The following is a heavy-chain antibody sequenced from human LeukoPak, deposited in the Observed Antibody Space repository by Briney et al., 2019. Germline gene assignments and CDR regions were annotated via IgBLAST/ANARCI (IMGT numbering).Heavy chain of an antibody. V-gene: IGHV3-11*01. CDR1: GFTFSDYY. D-gene: IGHD3-22*01. Sequence: GGSLRLSCAASGFTFSDYYTSWIRQAPGRGLEWVSYISSSGSTIYYADSVKGRFTISRDNAKYSLYLQMNSLRAEDTAVYYCAREGGYSSGYLFDYWGQGTLVTVSS. CDR3: AREGGYSSGYLFDY. CDR2: ISSSGSTI. J-gene: IGHJ4*02.